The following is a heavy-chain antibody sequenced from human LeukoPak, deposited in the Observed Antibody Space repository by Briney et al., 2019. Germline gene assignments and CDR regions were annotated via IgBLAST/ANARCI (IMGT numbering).Heavy chain of an antibody. CDR1: GGSISSGSYY. V-gene: IGHV4-61*02. Sequence: SETLSLTCTVSGGSISSGSYYWSWIRQPAGKGLEWIGRIYTSGSTNYNPSLKSRVTISVDTSKNHFSLKLSAVTAADTAVYYCARDSSGYYYYYYYMDVWGKGTTVTVSS. CDR2: IYTSGST. CDR3: ARDSSGYYYYYYYMDV. D-gene: IGHD3-22*01. J-gene: IGHJ6*03.